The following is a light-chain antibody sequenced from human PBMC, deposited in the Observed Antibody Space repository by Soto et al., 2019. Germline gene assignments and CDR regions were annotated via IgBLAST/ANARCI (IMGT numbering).Light chain of an antibody. J-gene: IGLJ2*01. CDR3: SSYAGSNNLV. CDR1: SSDVGRYTY. Sequence: QSVLTQPPSASGSPGQSVTVSCTGTSSDVGRYTYVSWYQQHPGKAPKLIIHEVSKRPSGVPDRFSGSKSGNTASLTVSGLQAEDEANYYCSSYAGSNNLVFGGGTQLTVL. CDR2: EVS. V-gene: IGLV2-8*01.